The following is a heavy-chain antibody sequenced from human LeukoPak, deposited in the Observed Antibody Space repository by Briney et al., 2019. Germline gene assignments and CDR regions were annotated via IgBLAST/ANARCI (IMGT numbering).Heavy chain of an antibody. CDR1: GGSISSSSYY. V-gene: IGHV4-39*01. CDR3: ARQGITMIVVSWFDP. D-gene: IGHD3-22*01. CDR2: IYYSGST. J-gene: IGHJ5*02. Sequence: KASETLSLTCTVSGGSISSSSYYWGWIRQPPGKGLEWIGSIYYSGSTYYNPSLKSRVTISVDTSKNQFSLKLSSVTAADTAVYYCARQGITMIVVSWFDPWGQGTLVTVSS.